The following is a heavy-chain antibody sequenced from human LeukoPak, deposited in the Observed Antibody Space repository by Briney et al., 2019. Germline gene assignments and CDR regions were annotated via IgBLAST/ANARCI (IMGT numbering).Heavy chain of an antibody. CDR2: ISGSGGST. CDR3: AKDPLRPIDEYSSSWFDY. V-gene: IGHV3-23*01. D-gene: IGHD6-13*01. J-gene: IGHJ4*02. CDR1: GFTFSNHG. Sequence: PGGTLRLSCTASGFTFSNHGMDWVRQAPGKGLEWVSAISGSGGSTYYADSVKGRFTISRDNSKNTLYLQMNSLRAEDTAVYYCAKDPLRPIDEYSSSWFDYWGQGTLVTVSS.